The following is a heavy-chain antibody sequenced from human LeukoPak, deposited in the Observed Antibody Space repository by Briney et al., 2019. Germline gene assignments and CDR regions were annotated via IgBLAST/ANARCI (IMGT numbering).Heavy chain of an antibody. V-gene: IGHV1-69*04. CDR1: GGTFSSYA. Sequence: SVKVSCKASGGTFSSYAISWVRQAPGQGLEWMGRIIPILGIANYAQKFQGRVTITADKSTSTAYMELSSLRSEDTAVYYCARGRCGGDCYHQADSDYWGQGTLVTVSS. CDR3: ARGRCGGDCYHQADSDY. CDR2: IIPILGIA. D-gene: IGHD2-21*02. J-gene: IGHJ4*02.